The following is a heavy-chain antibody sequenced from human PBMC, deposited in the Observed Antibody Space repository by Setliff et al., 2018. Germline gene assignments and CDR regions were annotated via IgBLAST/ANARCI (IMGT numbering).Heavy chain of an antibody. J-gene: IGHJ3*01. V-gene: IGHV3-49*04. Sequence: GGSLRLSCTASGFTFGDYTVNWVRQAPGKGLEWLGFIRSKAYGGTTEYAASVKGRFTISRDDSKSIAYLQMNSLKTEDTAVYYCTTDPSPTFGGVIGAAFDFWGQGTMVTVSS. D-gene: IGHD3-16*01. CDR3: TTDPSPTFGGVIGAAFDF. CDR1: GFTFGDYT. CDR2: IRSKAYGGTT.